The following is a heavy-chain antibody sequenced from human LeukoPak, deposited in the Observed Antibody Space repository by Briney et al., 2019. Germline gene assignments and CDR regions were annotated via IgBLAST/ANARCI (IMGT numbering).Heavy chain of an antibody. J-gene: IGHJ4*02. Sequence: SETLSLTCIVSGGPISSYYWSWIRQPPGKGLEWIGYIYYSGSTNYNPSLKSRVTISVDTSKNQFSLKLSSVSAADTAVYYCARFMLWTGTYYFDYWGQGTLVTVSS. CDR1: GGPISSYY. CDR2: IYYSGST. CDR3: ARFMLWTGTYYFDY. V-gene: IGHV4-59*12. D-gene: IGHD3/OR15-3a*01.